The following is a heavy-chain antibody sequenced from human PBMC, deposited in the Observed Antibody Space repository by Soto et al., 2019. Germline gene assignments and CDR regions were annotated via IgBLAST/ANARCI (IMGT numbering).Heavy chain of an antibody. Sequence: ASVKVSCKASGYTFTGYYMHWVRQAPGQGLEWMGWINPNSGGTNYAQKIQGWVTMTRDTSISTAYMELSRLTSDDTAVYYCAMVDNCVTRTPQDVWGQGTTVTVSS. CDR3: AMVDNCVTRTPQDV. V-gene: IGHV1-2*04. CDR2: INPNSGGT. CDR1: GYTFTGYY. D-gene: IGHD5-12*01. J-gene: IGHJ6*02.